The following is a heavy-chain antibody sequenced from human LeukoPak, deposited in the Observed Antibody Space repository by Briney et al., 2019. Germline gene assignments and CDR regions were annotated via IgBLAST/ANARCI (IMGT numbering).Heavy chain of an antibody. CDR3: ARGRPGHIVVVPAAPDY. D-gene: IGHD2-2*01. J-gene: IGHJ4*01. V-gene: IGHV3-23*01. CDR2: IGGSGRST. Sequence: GGSLRLSCAASGFSFRSNAMNWVRQAPGKGLEWVAGIGGSGRSTYYAGAVEGRFTISRDNSKDTVDLQMSGLRAEDTAVYYCARGRPGHIVVVPAAPDYWGQEPWSPSP. CDR1: GFSFRSNA.